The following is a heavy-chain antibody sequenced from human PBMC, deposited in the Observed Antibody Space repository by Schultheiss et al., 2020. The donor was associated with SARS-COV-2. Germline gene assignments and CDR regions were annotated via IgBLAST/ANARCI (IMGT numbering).Heavy chain of an antibody. CDR3: ASSMFIGGYCSSTSCYIPNWFDP. Sequence: GGSLRLSCAASGFTFSSYEMNWVRQAPGKGLEWVSYISSSGSTIYYADSVKGRFTISRDNAKNSLYLQMNSLRAEDTAVYYCASSMFIGGYCSSTSCYIPNWFDPWGQGTLVTVSS. V-gene: IGHV3-48*03. CDR2: ISSSGSTI. J-gene: IGHJ5*02. CDR1: GFTFSSYE. D-gene: IGHD2-2*01.